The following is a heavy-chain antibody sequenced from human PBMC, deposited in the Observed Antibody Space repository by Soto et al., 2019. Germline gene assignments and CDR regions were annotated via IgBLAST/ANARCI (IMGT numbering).Heavy chain of an antibody. CDR1: GYSFTSYW. CDR3: ARQDTAMVKDWNYYYGMDV. J-gene: IGHJ6*02. D-gene: IGHD5-18*01. CDR2: IYPGDSDT. V-gene: IGHV5-51*01. Sequence: PGESLKISCKGSGYSFTSYWIGWVRQMPGKGLEWMGIIYPGDSDTRYSPSFQGQVTISADKSISTAYLQWSSLKASDTAMYYCARQDTAMVKDWNYYYGMDVWGQGTTVTVSS.